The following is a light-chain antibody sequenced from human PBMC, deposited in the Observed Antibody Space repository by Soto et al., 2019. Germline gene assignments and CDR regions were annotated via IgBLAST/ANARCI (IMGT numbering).Light chain of an antibody. Sequence: QSALTQPRSVSGSPGQSVTISCTGTSSDVGGYNYVSWYQQHPGKAPKLMIYDVSKRPSGVPDRFSGSKSGNTASLTISGLQAEDGADYYCCSYAGSNTFGPVVFGGGTKLTVL. CDR1: SSDVGGYNY. CDR2: DVS. V-gene: IGLV2-11*01. J-gene: IGLJ2*01. CDR3: CSYAGSNTFGPVV.